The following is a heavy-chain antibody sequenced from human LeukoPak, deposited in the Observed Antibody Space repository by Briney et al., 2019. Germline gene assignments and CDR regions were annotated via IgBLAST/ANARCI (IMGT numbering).Heavy chain of an antibody. D-gene: IGHD3-16*01. Sequence: GGSQRLSCVASGFTFSNHAMTWVRQAPGKGLEWVSSFGTRSSSIYYAHSVTGRFIVSRDNAKNSLFLQMNSLRAEDTAVYYCARENDQGFDYWGQGTLVTVSS. CDR1: GFTFSNHA. J-gene: IGHJ4*02. V-gene: IGHV3-21*01. CDR2: FGTRSSSI. CDR3: ARENDQGFDY.